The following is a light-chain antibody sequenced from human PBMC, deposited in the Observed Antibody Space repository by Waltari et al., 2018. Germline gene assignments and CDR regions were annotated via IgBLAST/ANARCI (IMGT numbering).Light chain of an antibody. CDR1: SSDGDEYMI. V-gene: IGLV2-14*03. J-gene: IGLJ2*01. CDR3: SYYPDTHTPVV. CDR2: DVS. Sequence: QSALTQPASVSGSPGQSVTISCTGGSSDGDEYMIISWFPQHPGKAPKLILYDVSNRASDISNRFSGYKSGNTASLTISRLQADDEADYFCSYYPDTHTPVVFGGGTKLTV.